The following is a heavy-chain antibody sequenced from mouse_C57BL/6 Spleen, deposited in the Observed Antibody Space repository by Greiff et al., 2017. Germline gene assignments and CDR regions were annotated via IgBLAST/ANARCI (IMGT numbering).Heavy chain of an antibody. CDR1: GYAFTNYL. CDR2: INPGSGGT. CDR3: ARGGDEGVDY. Sequence: QVQLQQSGAELVRPGTSVKVSCKASGYAFTNYLMEWVKQRPGQGLEWIGVINPGSGGTNYNEKFKGKATLTADKSSSTAYMQLSSLTSEDSAVYFCARGGDEGVDYWGQGTTLTVSS. J-gene: IGHJ2*01. D-gene: IGHD2-13*01. V-gene: IGHV1-54*01.